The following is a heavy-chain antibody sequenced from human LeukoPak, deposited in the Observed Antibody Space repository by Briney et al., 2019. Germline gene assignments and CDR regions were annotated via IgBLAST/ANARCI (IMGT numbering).Heavy chain of an antibody. J-gene: IGHJ4*02. V-gene: IGHV4-4*07. D-gene: IGHD1-26*01. Sequence: SETLSLTCTVSGVSINDYWWTWIRQPAGKGLEWIGQIYASEGPKYNPSLESRVTMSIDTSKKQFSLHLSFVTVADTGVYFCARRASSTYWSFDSWGQGTQVTVSS. CDR2: IYASEGP. CDR3: ARRASSTYWSFDS. CDR1: GVSINDYW.